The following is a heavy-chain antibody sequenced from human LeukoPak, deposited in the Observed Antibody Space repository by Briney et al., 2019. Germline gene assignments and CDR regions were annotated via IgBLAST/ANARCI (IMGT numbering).Heavy chain of an antibody. Sequence: VGSLRLSCAASGFTFSSYEMNWVRQAPGKGLEWVSVIYSGGSTFYADSVKDRFTISRDNSENTVYLQMNSLRAEDTAVYYCARGVGGWSAFDIWGQGTMVTVSS. CDR1: GFTFSSYE. J-gene: IGHJ3*02. CDR2: IYSGGST. CDR3: ARGVGGWSAFDI. D-gene: IGHD1-26*01. V-gene: IGHV3-53*01.